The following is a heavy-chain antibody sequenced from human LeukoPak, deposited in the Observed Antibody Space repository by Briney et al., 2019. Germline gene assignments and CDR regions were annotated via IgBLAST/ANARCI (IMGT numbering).Heavy chain of an antibody. CDR1: GFTFSNAW. Sequence: PGGSLRLSCAASGFTFSNAWMSWIRQAPGKGLEWVSYISSSSSYTNYADSVKGRFTISRDNAKNSLYLQMNSLRAEDTAVYYCARDRLVATRGQAGAYGMDVWGKGTTVTVSS. CDR3: ARDRLVATRGQAGAYGMDV. J-gene: IGHJ6*04. CDR2: ISSSSSYT. D-gene: IGHD5-12*01. V-gene: IGHV3-11*06.